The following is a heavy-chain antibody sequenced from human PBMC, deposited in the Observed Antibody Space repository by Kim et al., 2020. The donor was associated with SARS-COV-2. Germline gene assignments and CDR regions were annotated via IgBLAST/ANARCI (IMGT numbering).Heavy chain of an antibody. CDR1: GGTFSSYA. CDR2: IIPIFGTA. D-gene: IGHD3-10*02. J-gene: IGHJ6*02. V-gene: IGHV1-69*13. Sequence: SVKVSCKASGGTFSSYAISWVRQAPGQGLEWMGGIIPIFGTANYAQKFQGRVTITADESTSTAYMELSSLRSEDTAVYYCVRVRGFYYYGMDVWGQGTTVTVSS. CDR3: VRVRGFYYYGMDV.